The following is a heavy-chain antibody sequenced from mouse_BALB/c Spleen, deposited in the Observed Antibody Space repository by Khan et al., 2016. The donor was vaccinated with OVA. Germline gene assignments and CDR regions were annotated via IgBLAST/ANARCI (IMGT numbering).Heavy chain of an antibody. CDR2: IYPGDGDT. D-gene: IGHD2-1*01. J-gene: IGHJ3*01. Sequence: VQLVESGAELVRPGSSVKISCKASGYAFSRYWMNWVKQRPGQGLEWIGQIYPGDGDTNYNGKFKGKATLTADKSSSTAYMQLSSLTSEDSAVYFCARDYGNGFAYWGQGTLVTVSA. V-gene: IGHV1-80*01. CDR3: ARDYGNGFAY. CDR1: GYAFSRYW.